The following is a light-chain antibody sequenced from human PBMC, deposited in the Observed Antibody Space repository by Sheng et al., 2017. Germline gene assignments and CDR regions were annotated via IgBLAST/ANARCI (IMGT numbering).Light chain of an antibody. V-gene: IGKV1-9*01. CDR1: QGIGTY. CDR3: QQYYSYPFT. Sequence: IQLTQSPSSLSASVTDRVTITCRASQGIGTYLAWYQQKPGKAPKLLISDASTLQSGVPSRFSGSGSGTDFTLTISCLQSEDFATYYCQQYYSYPFTFGPGTKVDIK. CDR2: DAS. J-gene: IGKJ3*01.